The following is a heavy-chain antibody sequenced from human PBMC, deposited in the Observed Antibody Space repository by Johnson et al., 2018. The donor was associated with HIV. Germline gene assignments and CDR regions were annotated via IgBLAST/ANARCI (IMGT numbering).Heavy chain of an antibody. J-gene: IGHJ3*02. CDR2: IKQDGSEK. D-gene: IGHD1-26*01. CDR1: GFTFSSYW. CDR3: ARDTGLAYYPSDAFDI. V-gene: IGHV3-7*01. Sequence: EVQLVESGGGLVQPGGSLRLSCAASGFTFSSYWMSWVRQAPVKGLEWVANIKQDGSEKYYVDSVKGRFTISRDNAKNSLYLQMNSLRAEDTAVYYCARDTGLAYYPSDAFDIWGQGTMVTVSS.